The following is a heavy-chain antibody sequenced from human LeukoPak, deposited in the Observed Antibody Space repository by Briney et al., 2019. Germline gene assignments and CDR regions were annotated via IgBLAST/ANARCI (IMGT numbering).Heavy chain of an antibody. V-gene: IGHV1-46*01. CDR2: INPSGGTT. D-gene: IGHD3-22*01. CDR1: GYTFTSYH. J-gene: IGHJ4*02. Sequence: GASVKVSCKASGYTFTSYHMHWVRQAPGQGLEWMGIINPSGGTTNYAQKFQGRVTMTRDMSTSTVYMELSSLRSEDTAVYYCARDSSGYFFDYWGQGTLVTVSS. CDR3: ARDSSGYFFDY.